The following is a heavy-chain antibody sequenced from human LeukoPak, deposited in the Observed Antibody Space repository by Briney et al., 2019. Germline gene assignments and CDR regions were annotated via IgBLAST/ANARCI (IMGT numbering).Heavy chain of an antibody. J-gene: IGHJ4*02. CDR1: GYTFTHQR. V-gene: IGHV5-51*01. Sequence: GESLKISCEASGYTFTHQRIGWVRQMAGRGLEWVGIIYPRDSDTRYSPSFQGHVTISADTSINTAYLEWSSLEASDTAMYYCARHSDVIGAIWGQGTLVTVSS. CDR2: IYPRDSDT. CDR3: ARHSDVIGAI. D-gene: IGHD3-10*01.